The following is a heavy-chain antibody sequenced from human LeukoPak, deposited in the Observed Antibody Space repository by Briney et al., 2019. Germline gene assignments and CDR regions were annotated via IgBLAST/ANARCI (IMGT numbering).Heavy chain of an antibody. V-gene: IGHV3-48*01. CDR3: ARDSRGTTFDY. CDR1: GFIFSSYS. D-gene: IGHD3-16*01. J-gene: IGHJ4*02. CDR2: ISSSSGAI. Sequence: GGSLRLSCAASGFIFSSYSMNWVRQAPGKGLEWVSYISSSSGAIYYADSVRGRFTISRDNAESSLYLQMTSLRAEDTAVYYCARDSRGTTFDYWGQGTLVTVSS.